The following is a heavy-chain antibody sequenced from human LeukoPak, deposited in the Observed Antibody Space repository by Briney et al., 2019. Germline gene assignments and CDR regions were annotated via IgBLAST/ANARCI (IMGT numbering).Heavy chain of an antibody. CDR3: ARDYYDTSGYYPVAFDI. J-gene: IGHJ3*02. V-gene: IGHV4-59*01. D-gene: IGHD3-22*01. CDR2: IYYGGST. Sequence: SETLSLTCSVSGDSISGYYWSWVRQPPGKGLEWIGYIYYGGSTNYNPSLESRVTISADTSKNQFSPKLRSVTAADTAVYYCARDYYDTSGYYPVAFDIWGQGTMVTVSS. CDR1: GDSISGYY.